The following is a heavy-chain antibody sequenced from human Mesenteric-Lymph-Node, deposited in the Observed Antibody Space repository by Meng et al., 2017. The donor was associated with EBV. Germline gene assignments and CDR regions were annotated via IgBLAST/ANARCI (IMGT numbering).Heavy chain of an antibody. CDR3: KRGYDSSGYVW. D-gene: IGHD3-22*01. CDR1: GYTFTGFY. J-gene: IGHJ4*02. CDR2: INPNSGDT. Sequence: VQMVQSGTEVKRPGDAVNVSCKASGYTFTGFYIHWVRQAPGQGLEWVGWINPNSGDTLYAEKFQGRVTMTRDTSISTAYMEVNRLKSGDTAVFYCKRGYDSSGYVWWGQGTLVTVSS. V-gene: IGHV1-2*02.